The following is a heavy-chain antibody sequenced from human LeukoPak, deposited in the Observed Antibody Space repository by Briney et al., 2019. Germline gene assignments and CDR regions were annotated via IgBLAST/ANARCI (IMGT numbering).Heavy chain of an antibody. CDR3: AKGEDDFWSGPPFDP. V-gene: IGHV3-21*01. CDR2: ISSSSSYI. D-gene: IGHD3-3*01. Sequence: GGSLRLSCAASGFTFSSYSMNWVRQAPGKGLEWVSSISSSSSYIYYADSVKGRFTISRDNAKNSLYLQMNSLRAEDTAVYYCAKGEDDFWSGPPFDPWGQGTLVTVSS. CDR1: GFTFSSYS. J-gene: IGHJ5*02.